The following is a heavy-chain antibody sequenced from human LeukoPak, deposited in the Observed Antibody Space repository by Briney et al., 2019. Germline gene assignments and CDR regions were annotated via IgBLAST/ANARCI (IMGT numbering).Heavy chain of an antibody. CDR2: INPSGGST. CDR1: GYTFTSYY. CDR3: ARDGGGIVGATKGVDY. J-gene: IGHJ4*02. V-gene: IGHV1-46*01. D-gene: IGHD1-26*01. Sequence: ASVKVSCKASGYTFTSYYMHWVRQAPGQGLEWMGIINPSGGSTSYAQKFQGRVTMTRDTSTSTVYMELSSLRSEDTAVYYRARDGGGIVGATKGVDYWGQGTLVTVSS.